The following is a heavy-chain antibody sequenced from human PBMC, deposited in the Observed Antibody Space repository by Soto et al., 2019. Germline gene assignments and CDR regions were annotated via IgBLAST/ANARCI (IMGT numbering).Heavy chain of an antibody. Sequence: GGSLRLSCAASGFTFSSYAMSWVRQAPGKGLEWVSAISGSGGSTYYADSVKGRFTISRDNSKNTLYLQMNSLRAEDTAVYYCAKAPAEPSYSGLRFLEWQVAYYYMDVWGKGTTVTVSS. CDR2: ISGSGGST. J-gene: IGHJ6*03. CDR1: GFTFSSYA. CDR3: AKAPAEPSYSGLRFLEWQVAYYYMDV. V-gene: IGHV3-23*01. D-gene: IGHD3-3*01.